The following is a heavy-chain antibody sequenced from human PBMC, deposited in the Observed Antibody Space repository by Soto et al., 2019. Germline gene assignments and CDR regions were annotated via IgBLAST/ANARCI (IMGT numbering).Heavy chain of an antibody. D-gene: IGHD3-3*01. CDR2: INHSGST. J-gene: IGHJ4*02. V-gene: IGHV4-34*01. Sequence: PSETLSLTCAVCGGSFSGYYWSWIRQPPGKGLEWIGEINHSGSTNYNPSLKSRVTISVDTSKNQFSLKLSSVTAADTAVYYCARGLRFLEWLYYFDYWGQGTLVTVSS. CDR1: GGSFSGYY. CDR3: ARGLRFLEWLYYFDY.